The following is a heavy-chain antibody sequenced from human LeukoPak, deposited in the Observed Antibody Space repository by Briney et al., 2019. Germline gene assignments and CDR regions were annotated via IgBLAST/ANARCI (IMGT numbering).Heavy chain of an antibody. CDR1: GYTFTGYY. D-gene: IGHD4-17*01. CDR2: INTNSGGT. Sequence: ASVTVSCKASGYTFTGYYMHWVRQAPAQGLEWMGWINTNSGGTNYAQKFQGRVTMTRDTSISTAYMELSRLRSDDTAVYYCARGKYGDYDWFDPWGQGTLVTVSS. V-gene: IGHV1-2*02. J-gene: IGHJ5*02. CDR3: ARGKYGDYDWFDP.